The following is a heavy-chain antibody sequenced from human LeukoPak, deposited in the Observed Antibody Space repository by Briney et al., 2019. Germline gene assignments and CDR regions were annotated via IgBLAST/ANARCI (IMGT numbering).Heavy chain of an antibody. D-gene: IGHD4-17*01. V-gene: IGHV3-48*03. Sequence: GGSLRLSCAASGFTFSSYEMNWVRQAPGKGLEWVSYISSSGSTRYYADSVKGRFTISRDNAKNSLYLQMNSLRAEDTAVYYCARVQTTVTTLDYWGQGTLVTVFS. CDR3: ARVQTTVTTLDY. J-gene: IGHJ4*02. CDR2: ISSSGSTR. CDR1: GFTFSSYE.